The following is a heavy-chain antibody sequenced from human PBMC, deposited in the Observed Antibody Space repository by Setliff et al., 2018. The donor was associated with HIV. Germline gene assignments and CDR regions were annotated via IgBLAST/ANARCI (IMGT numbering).Heavy chain of an antibody. CDR3: ARDSKGHGSNWGPPGGYYMDV. Sequence: GASVKVSCKASGYTFTGYYMHWVRQAPGQGLEWMGWINPNSGGTNYAQKFQGWVTMTRDTSISTAYMELSRLRSDETAVYYCARDSKGHGSNWGPPGGYYMDVWGKGTTVTVSS. CDR2: INPNSGGT. D-gene: IGHD7-27*01. CDR1: GYTFTGYY. V-gene: IGHV1-2*04. J-gene: IGHJ6*03.